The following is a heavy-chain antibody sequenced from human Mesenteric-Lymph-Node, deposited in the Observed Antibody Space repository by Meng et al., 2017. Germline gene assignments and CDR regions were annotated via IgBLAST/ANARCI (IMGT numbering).Heavy chain of an antibody. Sequence: QVQLVESGGGVVQPGRSLGLSCAASGVTFSNYAMNWVRQAPGKGRECVAGISYDGSNKFYAESVKGRFTISRDNSKNTLYLQFNSLRAEDTAVYYSAIGSNVHVSYCDCCGARNLVTVSS. V-gene: IGHV3-30-3*01. J-gene: IGHJ4*02. CDR1: GVTFSNYA. CDR2: ISYDGSNK. CDR3: AIGSNVHVSYCDC. D-gene: IGHD2-8*01.